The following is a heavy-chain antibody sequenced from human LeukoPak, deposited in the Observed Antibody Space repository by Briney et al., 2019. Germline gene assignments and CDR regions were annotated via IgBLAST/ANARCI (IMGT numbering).Heavy chain of an antibody. Sequence: GRSLSPSCAPSGFTFSSYCIDWVRLAPREGLGWVSLISSSSSYIYYADSVKGRFTISRDNDKNSLYLQMNSLRAEDTAVYYCARVVGWVTTYFFDYWGQGTLVTVSS. CDR3: ARVVGWVTTYFFDY. J-gene: IGHJ4*02. CDR2: ISSSSSYI. CDR1: GFTFSSYC. V-gene: IGHV3-21*01. D-gene: IGHD4-17*01.